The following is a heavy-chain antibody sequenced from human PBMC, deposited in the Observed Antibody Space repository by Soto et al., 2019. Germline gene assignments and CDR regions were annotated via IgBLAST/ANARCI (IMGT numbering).Heavy chain of an antibody. CDR3: AKEGYSGVYAPWAGYYDY. Sequence: GCSLRLSCVASGFTFINYGMHWVLQAPGKGLEWVTYISYDGSNKYYADSVKGRFTISRDNAKNSLYLQMNRLRAEDTAVHFCAKEGYSGVYAPWAGYYDYWGQGALVTVSS. V-gene: IGHV3-30*18. J-gene: IGHJ4*02. D-gene: IGHD1-26*01. CDR1: GFTFINYG. CDR2: ISYDGSNK.